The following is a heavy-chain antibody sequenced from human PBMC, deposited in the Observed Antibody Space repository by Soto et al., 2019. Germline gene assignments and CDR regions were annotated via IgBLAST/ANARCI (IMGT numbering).Heavy chain of an antibody. CDR1: GGSISSSNW. V-gene: IGHV4-4*02. Sequence: QVQLQESGPGLVKPSGTLSLTCAVSGGSISSSNWWSWVRQPPGKGREWIGEIYHSGSTNYKPSLKSRVTLSVDKTKNQFSRKLSSVTAADTAVYYCSRISGYSYGFDYWGQGTLVTVSS. CDR3: SRISGYSYGFDY. D-gene: IGHD5-18*01. CDR2: IYHSGST. J-gene: IGHJ4*02.